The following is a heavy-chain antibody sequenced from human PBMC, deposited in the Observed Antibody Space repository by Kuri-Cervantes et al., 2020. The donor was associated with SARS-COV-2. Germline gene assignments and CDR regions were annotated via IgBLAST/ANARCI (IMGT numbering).Heavy chain of an antibody. Sequence: SETLSLTCTVSGGSISSYYWSWIRQPAGKGLEWIGRIYTSGSTNYNPSLKSRVTMSVDTSENQFSLKLSSVTAADTAVYYCATAEDYGGNPQAYYFDYWGQGTLVTVSS. D-gene: IGHD4-23*01. CDR3: ATAEDYGGNPQAYYFDY. J-gene: IGHJ4*02. V-gene: IGHV4-4*07. CDR1: GGSISSYY. CDR2: IYTSGST.